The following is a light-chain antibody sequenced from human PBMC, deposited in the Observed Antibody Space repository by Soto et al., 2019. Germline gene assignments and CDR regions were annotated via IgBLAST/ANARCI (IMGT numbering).Light chain of an antibody. CDR3: QQYHFSPET. CDR2: AAS. Sequence: EIVLTQSPDTLSLSPGEGATLSCRASQSLSSNFLAWYQQRPGQAPRLLIYAASSRATGIPDRFSGSGSGTDFTLTIRRLEPEDFAVYYCQQYHFSPETFGPGTRVEIK. V-gene: IGKV3-20*01. CDR1: QSLSSNF. J-gene: IGKJ1*01.